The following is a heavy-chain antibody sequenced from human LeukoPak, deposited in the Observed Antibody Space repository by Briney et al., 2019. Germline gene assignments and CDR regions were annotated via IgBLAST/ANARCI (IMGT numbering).Heavy chain of an antibody. CDR1: GFTFSSYG. Sequence: GGSLRLSCAASGFTFSSYGMSWVRQAPGKGPQWVSAITGSGGTTYYADSVKGRFTISRDNSKNTLYLQMNSLRTEDTAVYYCAKIQGYFDYWGQGNLVTVSS. CDR3: AKIQGYFDY. CDR2: ITGSGGTT. J-gene: IGHJ4*02. V-gene: IGHV3-23*01.